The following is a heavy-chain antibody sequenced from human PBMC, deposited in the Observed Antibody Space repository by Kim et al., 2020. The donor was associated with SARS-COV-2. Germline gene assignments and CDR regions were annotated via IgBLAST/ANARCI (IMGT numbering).Heavy chain of an antibody. CDR1: GYTFSSYD. Sequence: ASVKVSCKASGYTFSSYDINWVRQATGQGLEWMGWMNPNSGNTGYAQKFQGRVTMTRNTSISTAYMELSSLRSDDTAVYYCARSIGPASHWFDPWGQGTQVPVSS. CDR2: MNPNSGNT. J-gene: IGHJ5*02. CDR3: ARSIGPASHWFDP. D-gene: IGHD6-6*01. V-gene: IGHV1-8*01.